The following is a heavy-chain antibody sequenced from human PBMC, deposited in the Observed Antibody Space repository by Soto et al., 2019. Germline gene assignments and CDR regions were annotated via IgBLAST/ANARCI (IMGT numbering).Heavy chain of an antibody. CDR3: ASGYYDSSGYYLIDY. CDR2: IYYSGST. CDR1: GGSISSYY. J-gene: IGHJ4*02. Sequence: SETLSLTCTVSGGSISSYYWSWIRQPPGKGLEWIGYIYYSGSTNYNPSLKSRVTISVDTSKNQFSLKLSSVTAADTAVYYCASGYYDSSGYYLIDYWGQGTLVTVSS. V-gene: IGHV4-59*01. D-gene: IGHD3-22*01.